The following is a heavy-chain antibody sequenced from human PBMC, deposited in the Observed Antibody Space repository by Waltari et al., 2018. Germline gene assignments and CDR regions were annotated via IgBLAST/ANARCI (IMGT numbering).Heavy chain of an antibody. V-gene: IGHV4-61*02. D-gene: IGHD6-6*01. CDR2: IYSSGST. J-gene: IGHJ5*02. CDR3: ARGVGSSSSNWFDP. Sequence: QVQLQESGPGLVKPSQTLSLTCTVSGGSISSGTYYWSWIRQPAGKGLEWVGRIYSSGSTNYNPSLKSRVTMSVDTSKNQFSLRLNSVTAADTAVYYCARGVGSSSSNWFDPWGQGTLVTVSS. CDR1: GGSISSGTYY.